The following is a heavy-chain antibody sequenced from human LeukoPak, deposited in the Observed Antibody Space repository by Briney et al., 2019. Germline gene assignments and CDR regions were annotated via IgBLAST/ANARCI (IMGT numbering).Heavy chain of an antibody. CDR1: GGSISSYY. J-gene: IGHJ5*02. Sequence: SETLSLTCTVSGGSISSYYWSWIRQPPGKGLEWIGYIYYSESTNYNPSLKSRVTISVDTAKNQFSMKLSSATAADTAVYYCAGTIRRSGWFDPWGQGTLVTVSS. CDR2: IYYSEST. CDR3: AGTIRRSGWFDP. D-gene: IGHD3-3*02. V-gene: IGHV4-59*08.